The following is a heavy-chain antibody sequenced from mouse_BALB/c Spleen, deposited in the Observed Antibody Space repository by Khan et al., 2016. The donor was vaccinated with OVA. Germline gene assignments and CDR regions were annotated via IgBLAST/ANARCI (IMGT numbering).Heavy chain of an antibody. J-gene: IGHJ2*01. CDR1: GYSITSGYG. CDR3: ARTARIKY. Sequence: DVKLQESGPGLVKPSQSLSLTCTVTGYSITSGYGWNWIRQFPGNKLEWMGFISYSGSTNYKPSLKSRIPITRDTSKNQFFLPLNSVTTEDTATYFCARTARIKYWGQGTTLTVSS. D-gene: IGHD1-2*01. V-gene: IGHV3-2*02. CDR2: ISYSGST.